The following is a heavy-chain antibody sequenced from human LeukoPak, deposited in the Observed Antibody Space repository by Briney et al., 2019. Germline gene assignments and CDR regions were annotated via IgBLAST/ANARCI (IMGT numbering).Heavy chain of an antibody. Sequence: PGGSLRLSCAASGFTFSSHWMHWVRQAPGKGLEWVSVIYSGGSTYYADSVKGRFTISRDNSKNTLYLQMNSLRAEDTAVYYCARGEMSGYWGQGTLVTVSS. CDR3: ARGEMSGY. J-gene: IGHJ4*02. D-gene: IGHD6-25*01. CDR1: GFTFSSHW. CDR2: IYSGGST. V-gene: IGHV3-66*01.